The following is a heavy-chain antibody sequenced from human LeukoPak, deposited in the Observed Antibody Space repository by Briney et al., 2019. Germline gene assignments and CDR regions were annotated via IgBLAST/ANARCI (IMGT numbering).Heavy chain of an antibody. CDR1: GYTFTTYG. CDR2: ISGSNGNT. Sequence: GASVKVSCKTSGYTFTTYGISWVRQAPGQGLEWMGWISGSNGNTKYAQKVQGRVTMTTDTPTTTAYMEVRSLRSDDTAVYYCARDRDRMVQGVTALFDYWGQGTLVTVSS. D-gene: IGHD3-10*01. CDR3: ARDRDRMVQGVTALFDY. J-gene: IGHJ4*02. V-gene: IGHV1-18*04.